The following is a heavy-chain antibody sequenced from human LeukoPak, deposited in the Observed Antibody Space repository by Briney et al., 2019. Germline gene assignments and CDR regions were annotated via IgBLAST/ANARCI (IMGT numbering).Heavy chain of an antibody. J-gene: IGHJ4*02. D-gene: IGHD1-26*01. V-gene: IGHV3-11*04. CDR1: GFTFSDYY. CDR2: ISSSGTTS. CDR3: ARLSGSHLGY. Sequence: GGSLRLSCAASGFTFSDYYMSWIRQAPGKGLEWLSYISSSGTTSYYSDSVKGRFTISRDNAKNSMYLQMNSLRVEDTAVYYCARLSGSHLGYWGQGTLVTVSS.